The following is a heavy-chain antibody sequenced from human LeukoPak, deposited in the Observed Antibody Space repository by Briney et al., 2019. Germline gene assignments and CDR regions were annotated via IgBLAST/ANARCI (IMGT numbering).Heavy chain of an antibody. D-gene: IGHD3-16*01. Sequence: GGSLRLSCEASGFTLSTYWMNWVRQVPGKGLDWVANINPDGSGKRYVDSVKGRSTIARDNADNSLSLQMNSLRAGDTAVYYCASWGAGGNSWGQGTLVTVSS. CDR1: GFTLSTYW. CDR3: ASWGAGGNS. J-gene: IGHJ4*02. V-gene: IGHV3-7*01. CDR2: INPDGSGK.